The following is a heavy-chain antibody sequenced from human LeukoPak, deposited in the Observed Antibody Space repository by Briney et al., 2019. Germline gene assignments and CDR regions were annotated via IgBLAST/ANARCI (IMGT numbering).Heavy chain of an antibody. CDR2: ITSSSSPI. Sequence: GGSLRLSCAASGFTFSSYAMSWVRQAPGKGLEWLSYITSSSSPIYYADSVKGRFTISRDNAKNSLYLQMNSLTAEDTAVYYCARDSGEWEPSLLDYWGRGTLVTVSS. V-gene: IGHV3-48*01. D-gene: IGHD1-26*01. J-gene: IGHJ4*02. CDR3: ARDSGEWEPSLLDY. CDR1: GFTFSSYA.